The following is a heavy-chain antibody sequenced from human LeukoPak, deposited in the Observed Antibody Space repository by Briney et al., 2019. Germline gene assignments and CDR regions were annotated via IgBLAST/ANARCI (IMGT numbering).Heavy chain of an antibody. V-gene: IGHV4-4*09. D-gene: IGHD3-16*01. J-gene: IGHJ5*02. CDR2: IFTSGRT. CDR3: ATSYDVKTAPCDL. CDR1: GGSVSSYC. Sequence: SETLSPTCTASGGSVSSYCWSWVRQSPGKGLEWIGYIFTSGRTDYNPSLKSRVTMSVDTSKNQVSMELRFLTAADTAVYYCATSYDVKTAPCDLWGQGTLVTVSS.